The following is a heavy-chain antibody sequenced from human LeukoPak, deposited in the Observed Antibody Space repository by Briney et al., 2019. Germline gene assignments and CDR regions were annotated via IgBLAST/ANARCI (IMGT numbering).Heavy chain of an antibody. CDR2: ISGSGGST. Sequence: GGSLRLSCAASGFTFSDYYMSWVRQAPGKGLEWVSAISGSGGSTYYADSVKGRFTISRDNSKNTLYLQMNSLRAEDTAVYYCAKDSQYYDILTGYYPMNAFDIWGQGTMVTVSS. CDR3: AKDSQYYDILTGYYPMNAFDI. D-gene: IGHD3-9*01. J-gene: IGHJ3*02. CDR1: GFTFSDYY. V-gene: IGHV3-23*01.